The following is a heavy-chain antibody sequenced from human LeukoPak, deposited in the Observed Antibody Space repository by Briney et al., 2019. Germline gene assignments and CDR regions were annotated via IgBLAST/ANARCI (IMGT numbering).Heavy chain of an antibody. CDR1: EFTFSNYW. D-gene: IGHD5-12*01. V-gene: IGHV3-30*18. J-gene: IGHJ4*02. CDR2: ISYDGSNK. CDR3: AKTVGYSGYPSRFDY. Sequence: GGSLRLSCAASEFTFSNYWMNWVRQAPGKGLEWVAVISYDGSNKYYADSVKGRFTISRDNSKNTLYLQMSSVRAEDTAVYYCAKTVGYSGYPSRFDYWGQGTLVTVSS.